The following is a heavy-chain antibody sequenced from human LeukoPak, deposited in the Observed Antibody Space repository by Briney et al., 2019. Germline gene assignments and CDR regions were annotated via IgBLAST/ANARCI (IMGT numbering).Heavy chain of an antibody. Sequence: GGSLRLSCAASGFTFSSYWMHWVRQAPGKGLVWVSRINSDGSSTRYADSVKGRFTISRDNAKNTLYLQMNSLRAEDTAVYYCASDIVVVPASPYGMDVWGQGTTVTVSS. V-gene: IGHV3-74*01. J-gene: IGHJ6*02. D-gene: IGHD2-2*01. CDR1: GFTFSSYW. CDR3: ASDIVVVPASPYGMDV. CDR2: INSDGSST.